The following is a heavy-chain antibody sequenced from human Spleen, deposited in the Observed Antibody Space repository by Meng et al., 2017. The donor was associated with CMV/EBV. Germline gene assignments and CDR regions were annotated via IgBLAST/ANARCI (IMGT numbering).Heavy chain of an antibody. D-gene: IGHD1-1*01. Sequence: GPLRLSCAVYGGSFSGYYWSWIRQPPGKGLEWIGEINHSGSTNYNPSLKSRVTISVDTSKNQFSLKLSSVTAADTAVYYCARVKLQYYFDYWGQGTLVTVSS. CDR1: GGSFSGYY. CDR2: INHSGST. V-gene: IGHV4-34*01. J-gene: IGHJ4*02. CDR3: ARVKLQYYFDY.